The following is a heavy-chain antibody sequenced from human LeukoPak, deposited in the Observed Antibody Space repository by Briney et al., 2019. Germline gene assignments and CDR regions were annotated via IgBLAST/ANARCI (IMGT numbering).Heavy chain of an antibody. CDR2: ISSGGSYI. Sequence: PGGSLRLSGAASGFTFSDYAMNWVRQAPGKGLEWVSSISSGGSYISYADSVKGRFTVSRDNAKDSLFLQMRSLRDEDTAVYYCARGPALYCTSSSCLDGVDWGQGTLVSVSS. CDR3: ARGPALYCTSSSCLDGVD. CDR1: GFTFSDYA. D-gene: IGHD2-2*01. V-gene: IGHV3-21*01. J-gene: IGHJ4*02.